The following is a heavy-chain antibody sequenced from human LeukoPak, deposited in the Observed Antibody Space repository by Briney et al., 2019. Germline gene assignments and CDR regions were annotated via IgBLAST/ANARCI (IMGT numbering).Heavy chain of an antibody. CDR3: TRVTTLRLVTTPTYFDL. CDR1: GGSISSYY. V-gene: IGHV4-59*01. Sequence: SSETLSLTCIVSGGSISSYYWNWIRQPPGKGLEWIGYINYSGSTNYNPSLKSRATISADTSNNQFSLKLSSVTAADTDVYYCTRVTTLRLVTTPTYFDLWGQGTPVTVSS. D-gene: IGHD4-17*01. J-gene: IGHJ4*02. CDR2: INYSGST.